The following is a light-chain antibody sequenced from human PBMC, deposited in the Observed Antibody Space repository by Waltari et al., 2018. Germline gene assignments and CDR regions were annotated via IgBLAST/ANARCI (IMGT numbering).Light chain of an antibody. CDR1: SLRTYY. V-gene: IGLV3-19*01. CDR2: GKT. CDR3: NSRDSSGNPYV. Sequence: SSELTQDPAVSVALGQTVRITCQGDSLRTYYANWYQQKPGQAPVLVIYGKTNRPSGIPERRSASSSGNTASWTIAGAQAEDEADYYCNSRDSSGNPYVFGSGTKVTVL. J-gene: IGLJ1*01.